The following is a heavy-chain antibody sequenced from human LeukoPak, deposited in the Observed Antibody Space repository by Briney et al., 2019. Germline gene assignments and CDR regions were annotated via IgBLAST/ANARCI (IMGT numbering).Heavy chain of an antibody. CDR2: ISSSGSTI. CDR1: GFTFSDYY. CDR3: AKIASSSSQPY. Sequence: GGSLRLSCAASGFTFSDYYMSWIRQAPGKGLEWVSYISSSGSTIYYADSVRGRFTISRDNAKNSLYLQMNSLRAEDTAVYYCAKIASSSSQPYWGQGTLVSVSS. V-gene: IGHV3-11*01. J-gene: IGHJ4*02. D-gene: IGHD6-13*01.